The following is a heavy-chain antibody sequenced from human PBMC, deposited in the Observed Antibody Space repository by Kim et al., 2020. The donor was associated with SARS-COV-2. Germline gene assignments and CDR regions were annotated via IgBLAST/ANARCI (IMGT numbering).Heavy chain of an antibody. J-gene: IGHJ3*02. CDR2: IGTTSDYI. CDR3: ARETAVRAVISSAFDI. D-gene: IGHD3-10*02. Sequence: GGTLRLSCAASGFSFVDYSINWVRQAPGKGLEWVTSIGTTSDYIFYSDSVKGRFTISRDNVKNSVFLEMNSLTAEDTAVYYCARETAVRAVISSAFDIWGQGTMVTVS. CDR1: GFSFVDYS. V-gene: IGHV3-21*01.